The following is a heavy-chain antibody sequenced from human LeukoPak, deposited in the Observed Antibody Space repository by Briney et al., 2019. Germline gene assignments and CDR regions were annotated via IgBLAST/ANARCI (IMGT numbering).Heavy chain of an antibody. V-gene: IGHV4-30-4*08. D-gene: IGHD2-2*02. CDR2: IYYSGST. Sequence: PSKTLSLTCTVSGGSISSGDYYWSWIRQPPGKGLEWIGYIYYSGSTYYNPSLKSRVTISVDTSKNQFSLKLSSVTAADTAVYYCARTAIRERKYCSSTSCYTGRYYFDYWGQGTLVTVSS. J-gene: IGHJ4*02. CDR1: GGSISSGDYY. CDR3: ARTAIRERKYCSSTSCYTGRYYFDY.